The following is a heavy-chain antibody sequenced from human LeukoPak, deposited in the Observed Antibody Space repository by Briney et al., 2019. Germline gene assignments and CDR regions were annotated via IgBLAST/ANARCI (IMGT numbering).Heavy chain of an antibody. CDR1: GYTFTNYA. J-gene: IGHJ3*02. V-gene: IGHV1-18*01. Sequence: ASVKVSCKASGYTFTNYAMNWVRQAPGQGLEWMGWISTYKVNTNYAQNLQGRVTMTTDTSTSTAYMELRSLRSDDTAVYYCARDLYTSGWYVTTPSDIWGQGTMVTVSS. CDR2: ISTYKVNT. CDR3: ARDLYTSGWYVTTPSDI. D-gene: IGHD6-19*01.